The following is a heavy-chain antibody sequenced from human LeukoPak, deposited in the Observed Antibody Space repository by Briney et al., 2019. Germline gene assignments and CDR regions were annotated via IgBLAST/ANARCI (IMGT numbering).Heavy chain of an antibody. D-gene: IGHD1-1*01. V-gene: IGHV3-66*02. J-gene: IGHJ4*02. CDR2: IYSGGST. CDR1: GFTVSRNY. Sequence: GGSLRLSXAVSGFTVSRNYMSWVRQAPGKGLEWVSVIYSGGSTYYADSVKGRFTISRDNSKNTLYLQMNSLRAEDTAVYYCARDLRTMSYWGQGTLVTVSS. CDR3: ARDLRTMSY.